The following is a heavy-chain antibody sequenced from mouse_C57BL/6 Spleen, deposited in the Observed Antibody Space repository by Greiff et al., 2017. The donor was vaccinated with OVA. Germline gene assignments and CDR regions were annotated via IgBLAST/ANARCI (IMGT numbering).Heavy chain of an antibody. Sequence: VQLKQSGPELVKPGASVKIPCKASGYTFTDYNMDWVKQSHGKSLEWIGDINPNNGGTIYNQKFKGKATLTVDKSSSTAYMELRSLTSEDTAVYYCARLGDYDEEFAYWGQGTLVTVSA. D-gene: IGHD2-4*01. V-gene: IGHV1-18*01. CDR3: ARLGDYDEEFAY. CDR2: INPNNGGT. J-gene: IGHJ3*01. CDR1: GYTFTDYN.